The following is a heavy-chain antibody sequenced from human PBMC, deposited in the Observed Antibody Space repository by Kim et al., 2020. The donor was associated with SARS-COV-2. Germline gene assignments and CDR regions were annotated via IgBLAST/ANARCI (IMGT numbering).Heavy chain of an antibody. V-gene: IGHV3-9*01. CDR3: AKDLGRRIVAVAGTYYYYGMDV. D-gene: IGHD6-19*01. CDR1: GFTFGDYA. CDR2: ISWNSGSI. J-gene: IGHJ6*02. Sequence: GGSLRLSCAASGFTFGDYAMHWVRQAPGKGLEWVSGISWNSGSIGYADSVKGRFTISRDNAKNSLYLQMNSLRAEDTALYYCAKDLGRRIVAVAGTYYYYGMDVWGQGTTVTVSS.